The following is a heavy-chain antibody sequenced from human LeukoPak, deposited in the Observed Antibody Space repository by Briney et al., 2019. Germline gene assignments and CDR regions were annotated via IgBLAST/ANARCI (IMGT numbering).Heavy chain of an antibody. CDR2: ISACNGNT. Sequence: WASVKVSCKASGYTFTSYGISWVRQAPGQGLEWMGWISACNGNTNYAQKLQGRVTMTTDTSTSTAYMELRSLRSDDTAVYYCARVTPAGAWLGYFDYWGQGTLVTVSS. J-gene: IGHJ4*02. CDR3: ARVTPAGAWLGYFDY. CDR1: GYTFTSYG. D-gene: IGHD6-19*01. V-gene: IGHV1-18*01.